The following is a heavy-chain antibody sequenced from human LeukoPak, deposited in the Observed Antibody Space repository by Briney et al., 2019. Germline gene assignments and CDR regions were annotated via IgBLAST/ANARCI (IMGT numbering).Heavy chain of an antibody. CDR3: ARVRGRELAGNWFDP. CDR1: GYTFTGYY. D-gene: IGHD5-24*01. V-gene: IGHV1-2*02. Sequence: GASVKVSCKASGYTFTGYYMHWVRQAPGQGLEWMGWINPNSGGTNYAQKFQGRVTMTRDTSISTAYMELSRLRSDDTAVYYCARVRGRELAGNWFDPWGQGTLVTVSS. J-gene: IGHJ5*02. CDR2: INPNSGGT.